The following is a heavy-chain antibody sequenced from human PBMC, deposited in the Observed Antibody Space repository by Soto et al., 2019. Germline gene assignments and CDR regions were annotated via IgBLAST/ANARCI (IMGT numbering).Heavy chain of an antibody. CDR2: ISAAGDP. J-gene: IGHJ6*02. V-gene: IGHV3-13*05. CDR1: GFTFRNYD. Sequence: EVQLVESGGGLVQPGGSLRLSCEASGFTFRNYDMHWVRQGTGKGLEWVSGISAAGDPDYADSVEGRFTISRENAQNPFFQQMNSLRVGDTADYYCARTDRDFYGLDVWGQGTTVIDSS. CDR3: ARTDRDFYGLDV.